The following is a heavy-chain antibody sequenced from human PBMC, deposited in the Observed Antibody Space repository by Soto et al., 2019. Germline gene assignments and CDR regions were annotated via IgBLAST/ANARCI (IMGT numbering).Heavy chain of an antibody. J-gene: IGHJ4*02. D-gene: IGHD3-10*01. CDR2: ISYSGST. Sequence: SETLSLTCTVSGGSISSGNYYWSWIRQPPGKGLEWIGFISYSGSTYYNASLKSRVTISVDTSKNQFSLKLSSVTAADTAVYYCARGPGSGIKFDYWGQGTLVTVSS. V-gene: IGHV4-30-4*01. CDR1: GGSISSGNYY. CDR3: ARGPGSGIKFDY.